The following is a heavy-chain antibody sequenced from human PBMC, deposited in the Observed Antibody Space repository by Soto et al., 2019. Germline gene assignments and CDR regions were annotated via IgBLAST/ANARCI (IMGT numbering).Heavy chain of an antibody. CDR2: IYYSGST. D-gene: IGHD3-3*01. CDR1: GGSISSYY. V-gene: IGHV4-59*01. CDR3: ARGYDFWSGRKKYYFDY. J-gene: IGHJ4*02. Sequence: SETLSLTCTVSGGSISSYYWSWIRQPPGKGLEWIGYIYYSGSTNYNPSLKSRVTISVDTSKNQFSLKLSSVTAADTAVYYCARGYDFWSGRKKYYFDYWGQGTLVTVSS.